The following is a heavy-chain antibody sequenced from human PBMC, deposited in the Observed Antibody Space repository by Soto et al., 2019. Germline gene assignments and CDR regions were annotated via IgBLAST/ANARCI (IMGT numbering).Heavy chain of an antibody. Sequence: QLQLQESGPGLVKPSETLSLTCTVSGGSISSSSYYWGWIRQPPGKGLEWIGSIYYSGSTYYNPSLKSRVTISVDTSKNQFSLKLSSVTAADTAVYYCARHRESPSGIAVAGTRGGFDYWGQGTLVTVSS. V-gene: IGHV4-39*01. CDR3: ARHRESPSGIAVAGTRGGFDY. J-gene: IGHJ4*02. CDR2: IYYSGST. D-gene: IGHD6-19*01. CDR1: GGSISSSSYY.